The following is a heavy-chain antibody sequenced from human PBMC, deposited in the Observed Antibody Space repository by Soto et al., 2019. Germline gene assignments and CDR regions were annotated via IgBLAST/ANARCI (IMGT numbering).Heavy chain of an antibody. CDR1: GYTFTIYD. CDR2: MNPDSGHT. D-gene: IGHD1-26*01. V-gene: IGHV1-8*01. J-gene: IGHJ4*02. Sequence: ASVKVSCKASGYTFTIYDINWVLQATGQGPEWIGWMNPDSGHTGYARKFRDRISMTRNTSITTAYMELTSLRSDDTAIYYFARGRVRYSRSNYFAPWGRATLVRVAS. CDR3: ARGRVRYSRSNYFAP.